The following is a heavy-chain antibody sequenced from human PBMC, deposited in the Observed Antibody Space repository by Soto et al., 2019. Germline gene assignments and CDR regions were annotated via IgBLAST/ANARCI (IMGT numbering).Heavy chain of an antibody. CDR3: ARDNSAANGVLDH. D-gene: IGHD1-1*01. V-gene: IGHV1-46*04. Sequence: ASVKVSCKASGYTFTNYYLHWVRQAPGQGLEWVGMINPSARSASYAQKLRGRLTMDRDTSTTTVYMELSRLTFEDTAVYFCARDNSAANGVLDHWGQGTLVTVS. CDR2: INPSARSA. CDR1: GYTFTNYY. J-gene: IGHJ4*02.